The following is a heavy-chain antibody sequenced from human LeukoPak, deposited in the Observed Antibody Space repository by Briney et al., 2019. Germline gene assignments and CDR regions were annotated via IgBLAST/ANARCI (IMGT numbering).Heavy chain of an antibody. CDR1: GYTFTSYY. J-gene: IGHJ4*02. CDR2: IIPIFGTA. D-gene: IGHD6-13*01. V-gene: IGHV1-69*13. CDR3: ARGSQQLAWYYFDY. Sequence: RASVKVSCKASGYTFTSYYMHWVRQAPGQGLEWMGGIIPIFGTANYAQKFQGRVTITADESTSTAYMELSSLRSEDTAVYYCARGSQQLAWYYFDYWGQGTLVTVSS.